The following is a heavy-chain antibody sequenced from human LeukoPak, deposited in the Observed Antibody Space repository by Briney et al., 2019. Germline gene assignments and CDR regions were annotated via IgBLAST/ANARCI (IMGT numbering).Heavy chain of an antibody. CDR2: MNPNSGNT. Sequence: GASVKVSCKASGYTFTSYDINWVRQATGQGLEWMGWMNPNSGNTGYAQKFQGRVTMTRNTSISTAYMELSSLRSEDTAVYYCARDGSGSYYVRFQLDDYWAREPWSPSPQ. V-gene: IGHV1-8*01. CDR1: GYTFTSYD. D-gene: IGHD1-26*01. CDR3: ARDGSGSYYVRFQLDDY. J-gene: IGHJ4*02.